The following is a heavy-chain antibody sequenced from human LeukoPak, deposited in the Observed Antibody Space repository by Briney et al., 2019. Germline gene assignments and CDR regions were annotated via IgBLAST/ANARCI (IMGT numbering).Heavy chain of an antibody. J-gene: IGHJ4*02. D-gene: IGHD3-22*01. CDR1: GITLSNYG. CDR2: ISGSGGST. Sequence: GGSLRLSCAVSGITLSNYGMSWVRQAPGKGLEWVAGISGSGGSTTYADSVKGRFTISRDNPKNTLYLHMNNLRAEDTAVYFCAKRGVVIRVILVGFYKEAYYYDSWGQGALVTVSS. CDR3: AKRGVVIRVILVGFYKEAYYYDS. V-gene: IGHV3-23*01.